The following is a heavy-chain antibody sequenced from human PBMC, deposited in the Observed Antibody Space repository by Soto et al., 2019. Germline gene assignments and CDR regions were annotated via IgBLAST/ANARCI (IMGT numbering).Heavy chain of an antibody. V-gene: IGHV4-4*02. J-gene: IGHJ6*02. CDR1: GDSVTRSNW. D-gene: IGHD6-19*01. CDR2: IYHSGNT. Sequence: PSETLSLTCAVSGDSVTRSNWWSWVRQSPGKGLEWIGEIYHSGNTKYNPSLKSRITMSVDKAKNQFSLKMTSVTAADTAVYYCATSGWSEDFYYYYGMDVWGQGTTVTVSS. CDR3: ATSGWSEDFYYYYGMDV.